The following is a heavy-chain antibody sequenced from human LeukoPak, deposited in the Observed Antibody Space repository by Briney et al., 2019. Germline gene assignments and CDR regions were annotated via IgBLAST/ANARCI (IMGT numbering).Heavy chain of an antibody. D-gene: IGHD3-10*01. CDR1: GGSISSSSYY. Sequence: SETLSLTCTVSGGSISSSSYYWGWIRQPPGKGLEWIGSIYYSGSTYYNPSLKSRVTISVDTSKNQFSLKLSSVTAADTAVYYCARALSYYYGSGSSNWFDPWGQGTLLTVSS. J-gene: IGHJ5*02. CDR3: ARALSYYYGSGSSNWFDP. V-gene: IGHV4-39*01. CDR2: IYYSGST.